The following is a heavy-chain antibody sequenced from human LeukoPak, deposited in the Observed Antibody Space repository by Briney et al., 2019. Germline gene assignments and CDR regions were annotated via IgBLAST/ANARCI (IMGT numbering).Heavy chain of an antibody. CDR2: IRYDGGNK. J-gene: IGHJ6*03. CDR1: RFTFSSYG. V-gene: IGHV3-30*02. Sequence: GGSLRLSCAASRFTFSSYGMHWVRQAPGKGLAWVAFIRYDGGNKYYADSVKGRFTISRDNSKNTLYLQMNSLRAEDTTVYYCAKVLYGDYYMDVWGKGTTVTVSS. D-gene: IGHD4-17*01. CDR3: AKVLYGDYYMDV.